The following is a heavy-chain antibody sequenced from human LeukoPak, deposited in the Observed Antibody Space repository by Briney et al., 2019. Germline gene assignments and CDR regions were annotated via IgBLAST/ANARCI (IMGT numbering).Heavy chain of an antibody. V-gene: IGHV3-7*01. CDR2: IKQDGSEK. J-gene: IGHJ6*03. D-gene: IGHD1-26*01. CDR3: ARKVGANTPMYYYYYMDV. Sequence: PGGSLRLSCAASGFTFSNYWMSWVRQAPGKGLEWVANIKQDGSEKYYVDSVKGRFTISRDNAKDSLYLQINSLRAEDTAVYYCARKVGANTPMYYYYYMDVWGKGTTVNVPS. CDR1: GFTFSNYW.